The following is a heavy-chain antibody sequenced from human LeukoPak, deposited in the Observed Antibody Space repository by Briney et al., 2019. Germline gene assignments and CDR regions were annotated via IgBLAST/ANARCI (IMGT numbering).Heavy chain of an antibody. V-gene: IGHV1-58*01. D-gene: IGHD2-2*01. Sequence: SVKVSCKASGFTFTSSAVQWVRQARGQRLEWIGWIVVGSGNTNYAQKFQERVTIARDMSTSTAYMELSSLRSEDTAVYYCAAAVVPAAVYYYYGMDVWGKGTTVTVSS. CDR3: AAAVVPAAVYYYYGMDV. CDR2: IVVGSGNT. J-gene: IGHJ6*04. CDR1: GFTFTSSA.